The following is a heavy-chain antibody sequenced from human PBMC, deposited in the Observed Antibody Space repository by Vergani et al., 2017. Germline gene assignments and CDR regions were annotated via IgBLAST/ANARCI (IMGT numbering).Heavy chain of an antibody. J-gene: IGHJ3*02. D-gene: IGHD1-26*01. CDR1: GDSISSGNYY. V-gene: IGHV4-61*02. Sequence: QVQLQESGPGLLKPSQTLSLTCSVVGDSISSGNYYWNWIRQPAGKGLEWMGRIYSSGSTSYNPSIKSRITMSLDTSKNQFSLSLSSVTAADTAVYYCARGTFLHAFDNWGQGTVVTVSS. CDR3: ARGTFLHAFDN. CDR2: IYSSGST.